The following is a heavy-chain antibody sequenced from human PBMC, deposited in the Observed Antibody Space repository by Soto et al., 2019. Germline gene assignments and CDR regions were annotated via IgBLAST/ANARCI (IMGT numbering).Heavy chain of an antibody. CDR1: GGSVSSGSYY. CDR3: AREGCSSTSCFRAWANWFDP. V-gene: IGHV4-61*01. CDR2: IYYSGST. D-gene: IGHD2-2*01. Sequence: SETLSLTCTVAGGSVSSGSYYWSWIRQPPGKGLEWIGYIYYSGSTNYNPSLKSRVTISVDTSKNQFSLKLSSVTAADTAVYYCAREGCSSTSCFRAWANWFDPWGQGTLVTV. J-gene: IGHJ5*02.